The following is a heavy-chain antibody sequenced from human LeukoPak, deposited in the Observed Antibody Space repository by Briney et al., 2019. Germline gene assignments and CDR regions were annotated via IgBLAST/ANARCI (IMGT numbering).Heavy chain of an antibody. CDR3: ARGISGRKYYFDY. CDR2: IKQDGSEK. J-gene: IGHJ4*02. Sequence: PGGSLRLSCAASGFTFSSYWMSWLRQAPGKGLVWVANIKQDGSEKYYVDSVKGRFTISRDNAKNSLYLQMNSLRAEDTAVYYCARGISGRKYYFDYWGQGTLVTVSS. V-gene: IGHV3-7*01. D-gene: IGHD1-26*01. CDR1: GFTFSSYW.